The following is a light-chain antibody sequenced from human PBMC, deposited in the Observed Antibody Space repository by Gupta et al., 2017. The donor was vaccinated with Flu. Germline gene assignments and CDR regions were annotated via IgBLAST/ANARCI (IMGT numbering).Light chain of an antibody. Sequence: SYELTQPPSVSVSPGQTASITCSGDKLGDKYACWYQQKPGQSPVLVIYQDSKRPSGIPERFSGSNSGNTATLTISGTQAMDEADYYCQAGDSSTQDVVFGGGTKLTVL. V-gene: IGLV3-1*01. CDR3: QAGDSSTQDVV. J-gene: IGLJ2*01. CDR2: QDS. CDR1: KLGDKY.